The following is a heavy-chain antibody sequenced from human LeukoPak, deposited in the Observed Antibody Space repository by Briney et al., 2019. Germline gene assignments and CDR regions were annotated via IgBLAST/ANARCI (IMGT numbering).Heavy chain of an antibody. D-gene: IGHD1-1*01. Sequence: PGGSLRLSCAASGFTLSSYGIHWVRQAPGKGLEWVAFIRHDGSNKYYADSVKGRFTISRDNSKNTLYLQMNSLRAEDTAVYYCANQLEVRDHDAFDFWGQGTMVTVSS. V-gene: IGHV3-30*02. J-gene: IGHJ3*01. CDR2: IRHDGSNK. CDR3: ANQLEVRDHDAFDF. CDR1: GFTLSSYG.